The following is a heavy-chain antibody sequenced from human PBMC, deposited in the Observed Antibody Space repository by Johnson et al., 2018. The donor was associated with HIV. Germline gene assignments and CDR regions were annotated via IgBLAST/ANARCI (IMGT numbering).Heavy chain of an antibody. CDR1: GFTFSDYY. CDR3: TTDAGYFV. J-gene: IGHJ3*01. Sequence: QVLLVESGGGLVKPGGSLRLSCAASGFTFSDYYMSWIRQAPGKGLEWVSYISSSGSTIYYAAPVKGRFTISREYSKNTLSLQMNSLKTEDTAVYFCTTDAGYFVWGQGTMVTVSS. CDR2: ISSSGSTI. D-gene: IGHD5-12*01. V-gene: IGHV3-11*01.